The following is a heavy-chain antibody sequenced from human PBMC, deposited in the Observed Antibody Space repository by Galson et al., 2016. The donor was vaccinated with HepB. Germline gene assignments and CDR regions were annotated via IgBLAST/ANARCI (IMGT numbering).Heavy chain of an antibody. CDR2: IREDGAEK. V-gene: IGHV3-7*03. J-gene: IGHJ6*02. CDR1: GFTFSTFW. CDR3: TTLWSDVRPYHDMDV. D-gene: IGHD2-21*01. Sequence: SLRLSCAASGFTFSTFWMNWVRQAPGMGLEWVANIREDGAEKYYMDSVKDRFTVSRDNAKNSLYLQMNSLRAEDTAVYYCTTLWSDVRPYHDMDVWGQGTTVAVSS.